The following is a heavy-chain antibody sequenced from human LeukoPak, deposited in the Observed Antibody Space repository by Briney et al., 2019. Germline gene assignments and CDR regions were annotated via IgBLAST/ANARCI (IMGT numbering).Heavy chain of an antibody. D-gene: IGHD5-18*01. J-gene: IGHJ4*02. CDR3: ARRRGHSYGEFDY. CDR1: GYTFTGYC. V-gene: IGHV1-2*02. CDR2: INPKSGGT. Sequence: ASVKVSCKASGYTFTGYCMHWVRQAPGQGLEWMGWINPKSGGTNYAQKFQGRVTMTRDTSTSTVYMELSSLRSEDTAVYYCARRRGHSYGEFDYWGQGTLVTVSS.